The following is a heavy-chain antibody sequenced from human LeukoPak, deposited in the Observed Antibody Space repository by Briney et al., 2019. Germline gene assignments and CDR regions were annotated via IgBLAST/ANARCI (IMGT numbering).Heavy chain of an antibody. J-gene: IGHJ4*02. V-gene: IGHV1-2*02. CDR2: INPNSGGT. D-gene: IGHD5-18*01. CDR3: ARVLGYRYYFDY. CDR1: GYTFTGYY. Sequence: ASVKVSCKASGYTFTGYYMHWVRQAPGRGLEWMGWINPNSGGTNYAQKFQGRVTMTRDTSISTAYMELSRLRSDDTAVYYCARVLGYRYYFDYWGQGTLVTVSS.